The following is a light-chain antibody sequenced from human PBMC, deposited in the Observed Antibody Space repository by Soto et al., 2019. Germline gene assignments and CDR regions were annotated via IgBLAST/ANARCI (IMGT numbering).Light chain of an antibody. Sequence: DIHITQSPSTLSASVGDRVTITCRASHSISSWLAWYQQKLGRAPRLLIYDASSLESGVPSRFSGSGYGTEFTLTISSLQPDDFATYYCQQYNTYSSLTFGGGTKVDIK. CDR3: QQYNTYSSLT. J-gene: IGKJ4*01. CDR2: DAS. CDR1: HSISSW. V-gene: IGKV1-5*01.